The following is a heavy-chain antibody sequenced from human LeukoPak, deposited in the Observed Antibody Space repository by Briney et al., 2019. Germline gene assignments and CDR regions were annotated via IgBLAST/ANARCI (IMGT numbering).Heavy chain of an antibody. V-gene: IGHV3-23*01. J-gene: IGHJ4*02. CDR2: ISGSGGST. Sequence: PGGSLRLSCAASGFTFSSYAMSWVRQAPGKGLEWVSAISGSGGSTYYADSVKGRFTISRDNSKNTLYLQMNSLRAEDTAVYYCARGQVSYYYDSSGYYSTPLDYWGQGTLVTVSS. CDR3: ARGQVSYYYDSSGYYSTPLDY. D-gene: IGHD3-22*01. CDR1: GFTFSSYA.